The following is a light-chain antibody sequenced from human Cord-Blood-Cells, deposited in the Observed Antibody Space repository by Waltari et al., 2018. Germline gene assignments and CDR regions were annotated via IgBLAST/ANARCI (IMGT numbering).Light chain of an antibody. CDR1: SSDVGGCNY. CDR2: EVS. Sequence: QSALTQPPSASGSPGQSVTISCTGTSSDVGGCNYVSWYQQHPGKAPKLMIYEVSKRPSGVPDRFSGSKSGNTASLAVSGLQAEDEADYYCSSYAGSNNLVFGGVTKLTVL. V-gene: IGLV2-8*01. CDR3: SSYAGSNNLV. J-gene: IGLJ2*01.